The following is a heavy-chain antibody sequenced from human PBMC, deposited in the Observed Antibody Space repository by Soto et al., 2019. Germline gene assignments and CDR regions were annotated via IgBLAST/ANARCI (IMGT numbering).Heavy chain of an antibody. Sequence: QVQLVQSGAEVKKPGASVKVSCKASGYTFTSYGISWVRQAPGQGLEWMGWISAYNGNTNYAQKLQGRVTMTTDTSTSTANMELRSLRSDDTAVYYCARGGPQDYYDSSGYYGEGPLDYWGLGTLVTVSS. CDR1: GYTFTSYG. CDR2: ISAYNGNT. J-gene: IGHJ4*02. D-gene: IGHD3-22*01. V-gene: IGHV1-18*01. CDR3: ARGGPQDYYDSSGYYGEGPLDY.